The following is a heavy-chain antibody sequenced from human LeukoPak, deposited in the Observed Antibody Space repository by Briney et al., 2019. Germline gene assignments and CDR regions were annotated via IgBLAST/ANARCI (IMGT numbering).Heavy chain of an antibody. CDR1: GFIFNNYA. CDR2: ISWNSGSI. V-gene: IGHV3-9*01. D-gene: IGHD6-19*01. J-gene: IGHJ4*02. CDR3: AKDNRRHYTSGPNPDSLH. Sequence: GGSLRLSCAGPGFIFNNYAMHWVPQPPGKGLEWVSGISWNSGSIDYADSVKGRFTISRDNAKNSLYLQMNSLRVEDTAFYYCAKDNRRHYTSGPNPDSLHWGQGALVTVSS.